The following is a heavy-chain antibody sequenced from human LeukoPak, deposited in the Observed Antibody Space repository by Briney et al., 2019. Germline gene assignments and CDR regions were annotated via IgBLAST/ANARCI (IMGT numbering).Heavy chain of an antibody. CDR2: IYYSGST. CDR3: ARHPHIVVVPAAIVSWFDP. Sequence: PSETLSLTCTVSGGSISSSSYYWGWIRQPPGKGLEWIGSIYYSGSTYYNPSLKSRVTISVDTSKNQFTLKLSSVTAADTAVYYCARHPHIVVVPAAIVSWFDPWGQGTLVTVSS. CDR1: GGSISSSSYY. D-gene: IGHD2-2*02. V-gene: IGHV4-39*01. J-gene: IGHJ5*02.